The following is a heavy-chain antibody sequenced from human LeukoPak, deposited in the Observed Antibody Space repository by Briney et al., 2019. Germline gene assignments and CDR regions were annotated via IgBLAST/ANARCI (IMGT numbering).Heavy chain of an antibody. CDR3: AGWRWLPAGDYYYYYMDV. Sequence: ASVKVSCKASGYTFTSFGINWVRQAPGQGLEWMGWMDPNSGNTGYAQKFQGRVTITRNTSISTAYMELSSLKSEDTAVYYCAGWRWLPAGDYYYYYMDVWGKGTTVTVSS. CDR1: GYTFTSFG. D-gene: IGHD5-24*01. V-gene: IGHV1-8*03. CDR2: MDPNSGNT. J-gene: IGHJ6*03.